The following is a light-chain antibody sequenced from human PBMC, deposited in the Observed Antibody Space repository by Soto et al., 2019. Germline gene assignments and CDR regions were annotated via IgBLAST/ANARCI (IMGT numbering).Light chain of an antibody. CDR2: GAS. CDR1: QSVSSSY. V-gene: IGKV3D-20*02. Sequence: EIVLTQSPGTLSLSPGERATLSCRASQSVSSSYLAWYQQKPGQAPRLLIYGASSRATGTPDRFSGSGSGTDFTLTISRLEPEDFAVYYCQQRSNWPITFGQGTRLEI. CDR3: QQRSNWPIT. J-gene: IGKJ5*01.